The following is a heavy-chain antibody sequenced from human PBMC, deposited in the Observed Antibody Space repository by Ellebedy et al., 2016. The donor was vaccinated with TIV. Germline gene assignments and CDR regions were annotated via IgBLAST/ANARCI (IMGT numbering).Heavy chain of an antibody. V-gene: IGHV4-34*09. Sequence: SETLSLTXAVYGGSFSGYYWSWIRQPPGKGLEWIGYIYYSGSTYYNPSLKSRVTISVDTSKNQFSLKLSSVTAADTAVYYCARSIVVVTVFDYWGQGTLVTVSS. D-gene: IGHD2-15*01. J-gene: IGHJ4*02. CDR3: ARSIVVVTVFDY. CDR1: GGSFSGYY. CDR2: IYYSGST.